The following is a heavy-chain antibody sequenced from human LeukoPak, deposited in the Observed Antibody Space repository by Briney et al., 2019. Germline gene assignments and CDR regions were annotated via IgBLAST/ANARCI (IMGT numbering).Heavy chain of an antibody. CDR3: ARESVLESGDTYDY. D-gene: IGHD3-10*01. CDR1: GFTFSSYS. Sequence: GGSLRLSCAASGFTFSSYSMNWVRQAPGKGLEWVSYISSSSSTIYYADSVKGRFTISRDNAKNSLYLQMNSLRAEDTAVYYCARESVLESGDTYDYWGQGTLVTVSS. J-gene: IGHJ4*02. V-gene: IGHV3-48*04. CDR2: ISSSSSTI.